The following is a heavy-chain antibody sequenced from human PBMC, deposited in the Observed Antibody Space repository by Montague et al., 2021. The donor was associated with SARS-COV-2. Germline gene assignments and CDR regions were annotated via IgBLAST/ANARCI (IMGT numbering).Heavy chain of an antibody. V-gene: IGHV4-4*02. Sequence: SETLSLTCAVSGGSISSSHWWCWVRQPPGKGLEWFGEIYHSGSTNYNPSPKSRLTITIDKSKNQLSPKQSSVTAADTAVYYCAREFRAYGYGGEYWYFDLWGRGTLVTVSS. J-gene: IGHJ2*01. CDR2: IYHSGST. CDR1: GGSISSSHW. D-gene: IGHD3-16*01. CDR3: AREFRAYGYGGEYWYFDL.